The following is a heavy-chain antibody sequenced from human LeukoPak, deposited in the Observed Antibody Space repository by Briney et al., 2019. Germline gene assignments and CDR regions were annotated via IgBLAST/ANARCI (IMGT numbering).Heavy chain of an antibody. CDR3: AREGSDYSTYGTLDY. Sequence: GSSVKVSCKASGGTFSSYAIRWVRQAPGQGLEWMGGIIPIFGTANYAQKFQGRVTITADESTSTAYMELSSLRSEDTAVYYCAREGSDYSTYGTLDYWGQGTLVTVSS. J-gene: IGHJ4*02. V-gene: IGHV1-69*01. D-gene: IGHD4-11*01. CDR1: GGTFSSYA. CDR2: IIPIFGTA.